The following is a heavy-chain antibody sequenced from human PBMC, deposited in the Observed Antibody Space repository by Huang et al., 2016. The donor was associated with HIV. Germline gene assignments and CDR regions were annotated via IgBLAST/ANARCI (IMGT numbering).Heavy chain of an antibody. V-gene: IGHV1-69*13. CDR1: GGTFSKYA. Sequence: QVQLVQSGAEVKTPGSSVKVSCKASGGTFSKYAISWGRQAPGQGLEWVGGIIPMVGTPSYATKFQGRVTITADDSTSTTYVEVSSLRSEDTALYYCARGQLGSYGDYDVLYWGQGTLVTVSS. CDR3: ARGQLGSYGDYDVLY. J-gene: IGHJ4*02. CDR2: IIPMVGTP. D-gene: IGHD4-17*01.